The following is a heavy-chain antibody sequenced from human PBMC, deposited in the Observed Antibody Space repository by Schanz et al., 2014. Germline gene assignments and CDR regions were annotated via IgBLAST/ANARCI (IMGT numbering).Heavy chain of an antibody. Sequence: QVQLVQSGAEVKKPGASVRVSCKASGYTFTSYGITWVRQAPGQGLEWMGWMNSKTGNTGYAQRIQGRVTMTRNTSITTAYLELSSLRSGDTAGYYCTKGRTFGRWGQGTLVTVSS. D-gene: IGHD3-16*01. CDR2: MNSKTGNT. V-gene: IGHV1-8*01. J-gene: IGHJ4*02. CDR3: TKGRTFGR. CDR1: GYTFTSYG.